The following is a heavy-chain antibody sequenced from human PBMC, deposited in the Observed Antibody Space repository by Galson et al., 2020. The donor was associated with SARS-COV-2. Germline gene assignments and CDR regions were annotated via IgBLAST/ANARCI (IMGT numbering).Heavy chain of an antibody. D-gene: IGHD6-19*01. CDR1: GFIFSDYY. CDR2: MSRSGGAI. J-gene: IGHJ3*02. Sequence: NSGGSLRLSCSASGFIFSDYYMTWVRQAPGKGLEWVSYMSRSGGAIYYTDSVKGRFTISRDNAKNSLYLQMNSLRTEDTALYYCARGRYSSAWFPASDIWGQGTMVTVSS. V-gene: IGHV3-11*01. CDR3: ARGRYSSAWFPASDI.